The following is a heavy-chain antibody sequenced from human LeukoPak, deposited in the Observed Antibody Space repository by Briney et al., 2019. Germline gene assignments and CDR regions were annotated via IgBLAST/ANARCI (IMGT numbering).Heavy chain of an antibody. V-gene: IGHV3-30*18. D-gene: IGHD5-18*01. CDR3: ANSWIQLWYGMDV. CDR2: ISYDGGNK. CDR1: GFTFNNFG. Sequence: PGRSLRLSCAASGFTFNNFGMHWVRQAPGKGLEWVAVISYDGGNKYYADSVKGRFTISRDNSKNTLYLQMNSLRAEDTAVYYCANSWIQLWYGMDVWGQGTTVTVSS. J-gene: IGHJ6*02.